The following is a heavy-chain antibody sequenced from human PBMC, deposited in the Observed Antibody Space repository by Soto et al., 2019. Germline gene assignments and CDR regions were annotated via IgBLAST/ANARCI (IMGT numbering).Heavy chain of an antibody. V-gene: IGHV4-39*01. J-gene: IGHJ6*02. D-gene: IGHD2-8*01. Sequence: PSETLSLTPTVSCGSITSSSYYWGWIRQPPWKGLEWIGSIYYSGRTYYNPSLKRRVTISVDTSKTQFSLKLSSVPAADTAVYYCARHGLKASFRGMDVWGQGTTVTVSS. CDR2: IYYSGRT. CDR3: ARHGLKASFRGMDV. CDR1: CGSITSSSYY.